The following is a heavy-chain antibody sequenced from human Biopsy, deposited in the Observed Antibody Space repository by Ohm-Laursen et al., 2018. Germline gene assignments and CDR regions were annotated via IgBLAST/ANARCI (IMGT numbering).Heavy chain of an antibody. CDR2: VSYSGNT. Sequence: TLSLTCTVSGGPIDSYYWSWIRQPPGKGLEWIGYVSYSGNTKYNPSLKSRVIISADTSKNQFSLKLSSVTAADTAMYYCAAYYYDSSGYFYAFHYWGQGTLVTVSS. CDR3: AAYYYDSSGYFYAFHY. CDR1: GGPIDSYY. D-gene: IGHD3-22*01. V-gene: IGHV4-59*08. J-gene: IGHJ4*02.